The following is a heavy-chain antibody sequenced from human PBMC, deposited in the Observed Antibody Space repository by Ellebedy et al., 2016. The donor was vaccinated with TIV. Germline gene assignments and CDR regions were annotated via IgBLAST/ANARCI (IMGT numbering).Heavy chain of an antibody. J-gene: IGHJ5*01. CDR3: ARNDDLRLGEISSWFDS. D-gene: IGHD3-16*02. V-gene: IGHV4-59*08. Sequence: SETLSLTCTVSGGSISSYYWSWIRQPPGKGLEWIGYIYYSGSTNYNPSLKSRVTISVDTSKNQFSLKLSSVTAADTAVYYCARNDDLRLGEISSWFDSWGQGTLVTVSS. CDR2: IYYSGST. CDR1: GGSISSYY.